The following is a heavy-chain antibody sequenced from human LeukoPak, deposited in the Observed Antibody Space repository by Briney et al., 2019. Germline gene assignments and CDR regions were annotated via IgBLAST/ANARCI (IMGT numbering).Heavy chain of an antibody. J-gene: IGHJ4*02. Sequence: SVKVSCKASGGTFSSYAISWVRQAPGQGLEWMGGIIPIFGTANYAQKFQGRVTITADESMSTAYMELSSLRSEDTAVYYCARETDSDYDFWSGYFVNWGQGTLVTVSS. D-gene: IGHD3-3*01. CDR1: GGTFSSYA. CDR2: IIPIFGTA. CDR3: ARETDSDYDFWSGYFVN. V-gene: IGHV1-69*01.